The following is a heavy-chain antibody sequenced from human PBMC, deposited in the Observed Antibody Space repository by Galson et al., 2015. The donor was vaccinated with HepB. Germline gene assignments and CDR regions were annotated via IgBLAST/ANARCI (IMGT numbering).Heavy chain of an antibody. CDR2: ISSSSTTI. Sequence: SLRLSCAASGFTFSSYTMNWVRQAPGKGLEWVSYISSSSTTIYYADSVKGRFTISRDNAKNSLYLQMNSLRAEDTAVYYCAREGWLQFLDYWGQGTLVTVSS. V-gene: IGHV3-48*01. CDR3: AREGWLQFLDY. J-gene: IGHJ4*02. D-gene: IGHD5-24*01. CDR1: GFTFSSYT.